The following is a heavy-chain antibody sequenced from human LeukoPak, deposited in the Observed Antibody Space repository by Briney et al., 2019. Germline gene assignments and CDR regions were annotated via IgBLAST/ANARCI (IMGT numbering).Heavy chain of an antibody. D-gene: IGHD3-10*01. V-gene: IGHV3-23*01. CDR2: ISASGGST. CDR3: ARDGPMVRGVTFTDY. Sequence: GGSLRLSCAASGFTFTDYAMSWVRQAPGKGLEWVSAISASGGSTYYADSVQGPFTISRDNSKNTLYLQMNSLRAEDTAVYYCARDGPMVRGVTFTDYWGQGTLVTVSS. CDR1: GFTFTDYA. J-gene: IGHJ4*02.